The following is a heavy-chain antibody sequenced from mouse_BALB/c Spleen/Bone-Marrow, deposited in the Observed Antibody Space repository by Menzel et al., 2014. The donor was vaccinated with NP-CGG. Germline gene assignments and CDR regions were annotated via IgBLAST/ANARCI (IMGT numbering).Heavy chain of an antibody. CDR3: TRSRRAMDY. V-gene: IGHV1S81*02. CDR1: GYTFSSDY. D-gene: IGHD2-12*01. J-gene: IGHJ4*01. CDR2: INPSNGGT. Sequence: VQLQQSGAELVKPGASAKLSCKASGYTFSSDYMYWVKRRPGQGLEWIGEINPSNGGTNFNEKFKSKATLTVDKSSSTAYMQLSSLTSEDSAVYYCTRSRRAMDYWGQGTSVTVSS.